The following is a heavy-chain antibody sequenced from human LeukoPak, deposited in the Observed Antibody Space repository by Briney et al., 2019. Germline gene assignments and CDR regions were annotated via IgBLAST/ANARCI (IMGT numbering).Heavy chain of an antibody. J-gene: IGHJ6*03. CDR1: GFTFSSYA. D-gene: IGHD1-14*01. V-gene: IGHV3-30*04. CDR3: AKDLIPSQPGYMDV. Sequence: QPGRSLRLSCAASGFTFSSYAMHWVRQAPGKGLEWVAVISYDGSNKYYADSVKGRFTISRDNSKNTLYLQMNSLRAEDTAVYYCAKDLIPSQPGYMDVWGKGTTVTVSS. CDR2: ISYDGSNK.